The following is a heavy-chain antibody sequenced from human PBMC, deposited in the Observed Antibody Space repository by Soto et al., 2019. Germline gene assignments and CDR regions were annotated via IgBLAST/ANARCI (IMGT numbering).Heavy chain of an antibody. CDR3: ARVTDPVVTAITHFDH. CDR1: GGSITSGGHY. D-gene: IGHD2-21*02. CDR2: TVHSGST. J-gene: IGHJ4*02. V-gene: IGHV4-31*03. Sequence: LSLTCTVSGGSITSGGHYWAWISHPTWKGQESIGYTVHSGSTHYNPSLKSRIRISVDTSKNQFSLKLSSATGADTAVYYCARVTDPVVTAITHFDHVGQGALVKVSS.